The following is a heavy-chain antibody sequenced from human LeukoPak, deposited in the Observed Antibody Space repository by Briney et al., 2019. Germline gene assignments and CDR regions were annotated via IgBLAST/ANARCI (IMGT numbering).Heavy chain of an antibody. J-gene: IGHJ6*03. CDR3: ARGQAGAIGGGGYYYYYYMDV. Sequence: SETLSLTCAVYGGSFSGYYWSWIRQPPGKGLEWIGEINHSGSTNYNPSLKSRVTISVDTSKNQFSLKLSSVTAADTAVYYCARGQAGAIGGGGYYYYYYMDVWGKGITVTVSS. D-gene: IGHD1-26*01. CDR2: INHSGST. V-gene: IGHV4-34*01. CDR1: GGSFSGYY.